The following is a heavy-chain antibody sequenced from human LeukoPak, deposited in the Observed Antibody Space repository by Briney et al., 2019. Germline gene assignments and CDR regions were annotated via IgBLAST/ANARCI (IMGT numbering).Heavy chain of an antibody. CDR2: INHSGST. V-gene: IGHV4-34*01. Sequence: SETLSLTCGVYGGSLSGYYWSWIRQPPEKGLEWIGEINHSGSTNYNPSLKSRVTISADTSKNQFSLKLSSVTAADTAVYYCARSSPWYSSSALLSYWGQGTLVTVSS. D-gene: IGHD6-13*01. CDR3: ARSSPWYSSSALLSY. CDR1: GGSLSGYY. J-gene: IGHJ4*02.